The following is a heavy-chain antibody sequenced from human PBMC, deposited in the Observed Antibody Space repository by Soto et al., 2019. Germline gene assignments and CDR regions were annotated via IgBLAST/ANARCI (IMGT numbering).Heavy chain of an antibody. D-gene: IGHD2-2*01. CDR2: INHSGST. J-gene: IGHJ6*02. V-gene: IGHV4-34*01. Sequence: PSETLSLTCAVYGGSFSGYYWSWIRQPPGKGLEWIGEINHSGSTNYNPSLKSRVTISVDTSKNQFSLKLSSVTAADTAVYYCARFPHKDIAVVPAQYNVWGQGTTVTVSS. CDR3: ARFPHKDIAVVPAQYNV. CDR1: GGSFSGYY.